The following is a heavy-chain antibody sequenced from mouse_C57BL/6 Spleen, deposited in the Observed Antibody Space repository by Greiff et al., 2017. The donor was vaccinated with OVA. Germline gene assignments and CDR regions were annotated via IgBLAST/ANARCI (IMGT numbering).Heavy chain of an antibody. V-gene: IGHV7-3*01. CDR2: IRNKANGYTT. CDR1: GFTFTDYY. J-gene: IGHJ3*01. D-gene: IGHD1-2*01. Sequence: EVKLVESGGGLVQPGGSLSLSCAASGFTFTDYYMSWVRQPPGKALEWLGFIRNKANGYTTEYSASVKGRFTISRDNSQSILYLQMNALRAEDSATYYCATYDYGSWFAYWGQGTLVTVSA. CDR3: ATYDYGSWFAY.